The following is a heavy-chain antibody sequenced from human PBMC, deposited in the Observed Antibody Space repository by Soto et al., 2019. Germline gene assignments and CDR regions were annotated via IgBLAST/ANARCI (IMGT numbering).Heavy chain of an antibody. Sequence: GGSLRLSCAASGFTFTTDWASWVRQAPGKGLEWVANIKRDGSESNYADSVKGRFTISRDNAKNSLYLQMNSLRAEDTAVYYCSHGYYQYFESWGQGTLVTVSS. J-gene: IGHJ4*02. CDR3: SHGYYQYFES. CDR1: GFTFTTDW. D-gene: IGHD5-18*01. V-gene: IGHV3-7*01. CDR2: IKRDGSES.